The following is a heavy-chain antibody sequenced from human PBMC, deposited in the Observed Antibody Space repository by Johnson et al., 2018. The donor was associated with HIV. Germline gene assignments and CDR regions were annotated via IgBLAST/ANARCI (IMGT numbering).Heavy chain of an antibody. CDR2: IKSVSDDETK. Sequence: VQLVESGGGLVKPGGSLRLSCVASGFTFTNAWMSWVRQAPGKGLEWVGRIKSVSDDETKDYGSPVKGRFTISRDDSSNTLYLQMNGLKTDDTAVYFCSIDPIFLGYWYHSSPWGQGTMVTVSS. J-gene: IGHJ3*01. V-gene: IGHV3-15*01. CDR3: SIDPIFLGYWYHSSP. D-gene: IGHD2-2*01. CDR1: GFTFTNAW.